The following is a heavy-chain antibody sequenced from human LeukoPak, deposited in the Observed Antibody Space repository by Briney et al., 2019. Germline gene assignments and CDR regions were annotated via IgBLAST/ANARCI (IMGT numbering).Heavy chain of an antibody. CDR1: GFTFSTYL. D-gene: IGHD1-26*01. CDR3: ARDNGGSLDY. CDR2: INRDAGTM. J-gene: IGHJ4*02. V-gene: IGHV3-7*01. Sequence: GSLRLSCAASGFTFSTYLMGWVRQAPGMGLEWVANINRDAGTMHYVDSVKGRFTISRDNAKNSLSLQMNSLRAEDTALYYCARDNGGSLDYWGQGTLVTVSS.